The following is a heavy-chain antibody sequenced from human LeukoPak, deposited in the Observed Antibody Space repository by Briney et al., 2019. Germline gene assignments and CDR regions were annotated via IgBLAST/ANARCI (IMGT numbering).Heavy chain of an antibody. V-gene: IGHV3-23*01. Sequence: GGSLRLSCAASGFTFSSYAMSWVRQAPGKGLEWVSAISGSGGSTYYADSVKGRFTISRDNSKNTLYLQMNSLRAEDTAVYYCARPILLRFLEWWGFDYWGQGTLVTVSS. D-gene: IGHD3-3*01. CDR2: ISGSGGST. CDR1: GFTFSSYA. CDR3: ARPILLRFLEWWGFDY. J-gene: IGHJ4*02.